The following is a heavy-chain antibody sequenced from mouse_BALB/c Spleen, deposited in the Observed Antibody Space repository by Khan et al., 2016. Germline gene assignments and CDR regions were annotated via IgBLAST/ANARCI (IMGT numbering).Heavy chain of an antibody. V-gene: IGHV3-2*02. CDR1: GYSITSDYA. J-gene: IGHJ3*01. CDR2: ISYSGYT. Sequence: EVQLVESGPGLVKPSQSLSLTCTVTGYSITSDYAWNWIRQFPGNKLEWMGYISYSGYTTYNPSLKSRISITRDTSKNKVFLQLNSVTNEDTATYYFAKVRRKALFAYWGQGTLVTVSA. CDR3: AKVRRKALFAY.